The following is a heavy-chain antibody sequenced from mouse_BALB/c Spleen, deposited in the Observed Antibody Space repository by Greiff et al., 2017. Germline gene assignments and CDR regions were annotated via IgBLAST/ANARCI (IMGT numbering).Heavy chain of an antibody. Sequence: EVHLVESGGGLVKPGGSLKLSCAASGFTFSDYYMYWVRQTPEKRLEWVATISDGGSYTYYPDSVKGRFTISRDNAKNNLYLQMSSLKSEDTAMYYCARDGGYYAIDYWGQGTSVTVSS. CDR1: GFTFSDYY. J-gene: IGHJ4*01. V-gene: IGHV5-4*02. CDR3: ARDGGYYAIDY. CDR2: ISDGGSYT.